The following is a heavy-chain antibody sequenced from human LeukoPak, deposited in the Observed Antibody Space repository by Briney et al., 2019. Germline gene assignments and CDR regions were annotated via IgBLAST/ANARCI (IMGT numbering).Heavy chain of an antibody. CDR2: IYYSGST. CDR1: GGSICSGGYY. J-gene: IGHJ2*01. V-gene: IGHV4-31*03. D-gene: IGHD5-12*01. Sequence: SETLSLTCTVSGGSICSGGYYWSWVRQHPGQGLEWIGYIYYSGSTYYNPSLKSRVTISVDTSKNQFSLKLSSVTAADTAVYYCARQAGSGYGDPYWYFDLWGRGTLVTVSS. CDR3: ARQAGSGYGDPYWYFDL.